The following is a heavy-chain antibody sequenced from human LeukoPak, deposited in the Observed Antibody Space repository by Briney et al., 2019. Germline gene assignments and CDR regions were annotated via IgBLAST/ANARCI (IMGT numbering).Heavy chain of an antibody. J-gene: IGHJ6*02. CDR2: ISGSGGST. D-gene: IGHD5-12*01. CDR3: AGYIVATMSGYYGMDV. CDR1: GFTFSSYA. Sequence: GGSLRLSCAASGFTFSSYAMSWVRQAPGKGLEWVSAISGSGGSTYYADSVKGRFTISRDNSKNTLYLQMNSLRAEDTAVYYCAGYIVATMSGYYGMDVWGQGTTVTVSS. V-gene: IGHV3-23*01.